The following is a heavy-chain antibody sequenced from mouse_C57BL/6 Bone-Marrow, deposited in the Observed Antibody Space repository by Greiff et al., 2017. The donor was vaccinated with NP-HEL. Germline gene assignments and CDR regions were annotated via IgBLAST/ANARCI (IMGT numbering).Heavy chain of an antibody. CDR2: ISSGSSTI. V-gene: IGHV5-17*01. CDR1: GFTFSDYG. CDR3: AKSYYYGSSFYYYAMDY. D-gene: IGHD1-1*01. J-gene: IGHJ4*01. Sequence: EVMLVESGGGLVKPGGSLKLSCAASGFTFSDYGMHWVRQAPEKGLEWVAYISSGSSTIYYADTVKGRFTISRDNAKNTLFLQMTSLRSEDTAMYYCAKSYYYGSSFYYYAMDYWGQGTSVTVSS.